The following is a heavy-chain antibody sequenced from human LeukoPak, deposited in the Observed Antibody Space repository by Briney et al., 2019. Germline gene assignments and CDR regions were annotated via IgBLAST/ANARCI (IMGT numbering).Heavy chain of an antibody. D-gene: IGHD3-10*01. CDR1: GFTFNIFW. CDR3: ARAPAGSGSWFDP. Sequence: GGSLRLSCAASGFTFNIFWMSWVRQAPGKGLEWVANIKEDGSVKYYVDSVKGRFTISRDNDKNSLYLQMHRLRAEDTAVYYCARAPAGSGSWFDPWGQGTLVTVSS. V-gene: IGHV3-7*04. CDR2: IKEDGSVK. J-gene: IGHJ5*02.